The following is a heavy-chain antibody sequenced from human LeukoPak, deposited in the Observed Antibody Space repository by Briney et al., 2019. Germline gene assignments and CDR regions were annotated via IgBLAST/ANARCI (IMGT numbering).Heavy chain of an antibody. V-gene: IGHV3-30*18. CDR1: GFTFSSYG. CDR3: AKDEGLYSGSYYWIF. D-gene: IGHD1-26*01. CDR2: ISYDGSNK. Sequence: GGSLRLSCAASGFTFSSYGMHWVRQAPGKGLEWVAVISYDGSNKYYADSVKGRFTISRDNSKNTPYLQMNSLRAEDTAVYYCAKDEGLYSGSYYWIFWGQGTLVTVSS. J-gene: IGHJ4*02.